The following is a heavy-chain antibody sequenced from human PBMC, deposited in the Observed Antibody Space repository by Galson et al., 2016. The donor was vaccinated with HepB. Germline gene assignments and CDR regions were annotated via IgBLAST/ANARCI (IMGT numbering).Heavy chain of an antibody. CDR2: IYWDDDK. Sequence: PALVKPTQTLTLARNFSGFSLTSSGAGVGWIRQAPGKALEWLAVIYWDDDKRYNPSLRNRLTVVKDTSENLVVLTMTNMDPLDTATYYCAHRESHDYWATHFQNDAFDIWGRGTMVTVSS. CDR1: GFSLTSSGAG. CDR3: AHRESHDYWATHFQNDAFDI. J-gene: IGHJ3*02. V-gene: IGHV2-5*02. D-gene: IGHD3-3*01.